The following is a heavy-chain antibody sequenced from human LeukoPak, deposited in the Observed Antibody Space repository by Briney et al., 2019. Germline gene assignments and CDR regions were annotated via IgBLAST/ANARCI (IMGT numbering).Heavy chain of an antibody. V-gene: IGHV3-7*03. CDR1: GFIFRTYW. D-gene: IGHD2-15*01. CDR3: ASDSPGYSSGSYFTY. CDR2: IKQDGSEK. J-gene: IGHJ4*02. Sequence: GGSLRLSCAASGFIFRTYWTSWVRQAPGQGLEWVANIKQDGSEKYYVDSVKGRFTISRDNAKNSLYLQMNSLRDEDTAVYYCASDSPGYSSGSYFTYWGQGTLVTVSS.